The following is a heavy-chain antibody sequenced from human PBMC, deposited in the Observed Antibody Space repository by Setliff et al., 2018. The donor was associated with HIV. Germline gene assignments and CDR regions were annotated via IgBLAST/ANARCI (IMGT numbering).Heavy chain of an antibody. V-gene: IGHV4-34*01. CDR1: GGSFSDNY. CDR2: INHSGRT. Sequence: PSETLSLTCAVYGGSFSDNYWSWIRQSPGKGLEWIGEINHSGRTKYSPSLRSRVSISVDTSKTQFSLKLSSVTAADTAVYYCARVSCSSWYSIPRYYYYSMDVWGNGTTVTV. J-gene: IGHJ6*03. D-gene: IGHD6-13*01. CDR3: ARVSCSSWYSIPRYYYYSMDV.